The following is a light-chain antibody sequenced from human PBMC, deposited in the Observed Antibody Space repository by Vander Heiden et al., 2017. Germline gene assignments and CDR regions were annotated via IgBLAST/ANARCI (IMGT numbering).Light chain of an antibody. Sequence: EVVLTHPPCSLSLSPGERATLSCRASQSVSSSYLAWYQQKPGQAPRLLIYGASSRATGIPDRFSGSGSGTDFTLTINRLEPEDFAVYYCQQYGTSPVYTFGQGTKLEIK. J-gene: IGKJ2*01. CDR2: GAS. CDR3: QQYGTSPVYT. V-gene: IGKV3-20*01. CDR1: QSVSSSY.